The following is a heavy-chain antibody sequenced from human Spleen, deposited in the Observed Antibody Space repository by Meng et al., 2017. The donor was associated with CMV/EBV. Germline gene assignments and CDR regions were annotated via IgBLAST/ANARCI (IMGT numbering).Heavy chain of an antibody. D-gene: IGHD6-6*01. CDR3: ARGAARRQNRGNYGIDV. J-gene: IGHJ6*02. V-gene: IGHV4-34*01. Sequence: SETLSLTCAVYGGSFSGYYWSWIRQPPGKGLEWIGEINHSGSTNYNPSLKSRVTISVDTSKNQFSLKLSSVTAADTAVYYCARGAARRQNRGNYGIDVWGQGTTVTVSS. CDR2: INHSGST. CDR1: GGSFSGYY.